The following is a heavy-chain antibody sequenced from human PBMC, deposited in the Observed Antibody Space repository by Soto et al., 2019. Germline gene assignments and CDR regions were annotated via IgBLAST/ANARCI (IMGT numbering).Heavy chain of an antibody. CDR3: AKGVPGIAVAGTGYFQH. V-gene: IGHV3-23*01. CDR1: GLTFRSYD. Sequence: GGSLRLSCAASGLTFRSYDMSWVRQAPGKGLEWVSGISGSGDSTYYADSVKGRFTISRDNSKNTLYLQMNSLRAEDTAVYYCAKGVPGIAVAGTGYFQHWGQGT. CDR2: ISGSGDST. D-gene: IGHD6-19*01. J-gene: IGHJ1*01.